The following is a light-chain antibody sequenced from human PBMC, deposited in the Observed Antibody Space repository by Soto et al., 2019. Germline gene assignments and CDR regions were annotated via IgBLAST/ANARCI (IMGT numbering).Light chain of an antibody. CDR3: QQYNNWPLT. Sequence: EIVMTQSPATVSVSPGERATLSCRASQSVSSNLAWYQQKPGQAPRLLIYGASTRATGIPARFSGSGSGTEFTLTFSSLQSEDFAVYYCQQYNNWPLTFGGGTKVDIK. V-gene: IGKV3-15*01. J-gene: IGKJ4*01. CDR2: GAS. CDR1: QSVSSN.